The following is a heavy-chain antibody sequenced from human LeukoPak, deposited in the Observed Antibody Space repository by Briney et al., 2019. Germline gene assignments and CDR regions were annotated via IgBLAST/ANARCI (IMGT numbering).Heavy chain of an antibody. CDR2: IRYDGSNK. J-gene: IGHJ5*02. Sequence: PGGSLRLSCAASGFTFSSYSMNWVRQAPGKGLEWVAFIRYDGSNKYYADSVKGRFTISRDNSKNTLYLQMNSLRAEDTAVYYCAKSLGRGDWFDPWGQGTLVTVSS. CDR1: GFTFSSYS. D-gene: IGHD3-16*01. CDR3: AKSLGRGDWFDP. V-gene: IGHV3-30*02.